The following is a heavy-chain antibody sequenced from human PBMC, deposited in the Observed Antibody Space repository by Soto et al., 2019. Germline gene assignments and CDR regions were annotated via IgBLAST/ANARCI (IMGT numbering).Heavy chain of an antibody. CDR3: ARGYYDFWSGYYSNWFDP. D-gene: IGHD3-3*01. V-gene: IGHV4-4*02. CDR2: ISHTGTT. CDR1: GDSISGSQW. J-gene: IGHJ5*02. Sequence: SETLSLTCAVSGDSISGSQWWSWVRLPPGKGLEWIGEISHTGTTNYNPSLKSRVTMSVDKPKNQFSLNLTSVTAADTAVYYCARGYYDFWSGYYSNWFDPWGQGTLVTVSS.